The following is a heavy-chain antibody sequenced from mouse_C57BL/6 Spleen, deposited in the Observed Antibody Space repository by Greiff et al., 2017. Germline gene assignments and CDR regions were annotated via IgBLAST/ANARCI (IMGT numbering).Heavy chain of an antibody. J-gene: IGHJ1*03. D-gene: IGHD1-1*01. CDR1: GFTFSDYY. CDR3: AREGSYYGSSAYFDV. CDR2: INYDGSST. Sequence: EVQLVESEGGLVQPGSSMKLSCTASGFTFSDYYMAWVRQVPEKGLEWVANINYDGSSTYYLDSLKSRFIISRDNAKNILYLQMSSLKSEDTATYYCAREGSYYGSSAYFDVWGTGTTVTVSS. V-gene: IGHV5-16*01.